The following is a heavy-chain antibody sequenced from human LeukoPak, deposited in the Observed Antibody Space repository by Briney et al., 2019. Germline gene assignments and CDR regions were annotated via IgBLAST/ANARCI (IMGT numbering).Heavy chain of an antibody. D-gene: IGHD3-10*01. V-gene: IGHV3-23*01. CDR1: GFTFSTYN. J-gene: IGHJ4*02. Sequence: GGSLRLSCAASGFTFSTYNMNWVRQAPGKGLEWVSAISGSGGSTYYADSVKGRFTISRDNSKNTLYLQMNSLRAEDTAVYYCAKDGSGTIKRLDYWGQGTLVTVSS. CDR3: AKDGSGTIKRLDY. CDR2: ISGSGGST.